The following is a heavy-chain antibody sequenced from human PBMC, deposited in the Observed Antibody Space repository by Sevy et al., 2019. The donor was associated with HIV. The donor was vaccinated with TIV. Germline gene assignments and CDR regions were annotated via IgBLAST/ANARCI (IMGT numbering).Heavy chain of an antibody. J-gene: IGHJ4*02. CDR3: AKDPYPERYCSSTSCYRGNYYYFDY. D-gene: IGHD2-2*01. V-gene: IGHV3-9*01. CDR1: GFTFDDYA. CDR2: ISWNSGSI. Sequence: GGSLRLSCAASGFTFDDYAMHWVRQAPGKGLEWVSGISWNSGSIGYADSVKGRFTISRDNAKNSLYLQMNSLRAEDTALYYCAKDPYPERYCSSTSCYRGNYYYFDYWGQGTLVTVSS.